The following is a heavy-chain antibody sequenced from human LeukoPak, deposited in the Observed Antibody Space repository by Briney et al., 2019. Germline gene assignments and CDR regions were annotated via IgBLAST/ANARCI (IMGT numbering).Heavy chain of an antibody. D-gene: IGHD6-25*01. J-gene: IGHJ4*02. V-gene: IGHV3-66*01. CDR1: GFIVSSNY. CDR3: ARGLDSSGWVDY. Sequence: GGPLRLSCAASGFIVSSNYMSWARQAPGKGLEWLSLIYSSGSTYYADSVKGRFTISRDSSKNTLYLQMNSLRAEDTAVYYCARGLDSSGWVDYWGQGTLVTVSS. CDR2: IYSSGST.